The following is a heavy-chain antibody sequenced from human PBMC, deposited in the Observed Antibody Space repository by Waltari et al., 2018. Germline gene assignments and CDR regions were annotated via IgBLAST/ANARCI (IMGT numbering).Heavy chain of an antibody. V-gene: IGHV3-7*01. CDR3: VRDGLIHAADY. J-gene: IGHJ4*02. D-gene: IGHD2-15*01. CDR1: GFTFSNYY. Sequence: EVQLVESGGGLVQPGRSLRLSCAASGFTFSNYYMMLVRQAPGKGLEWVANINGDGSAKNYMDSVRGRFTISRDNAKNSVYMQLNSLRDDDTAVYYCVRDGLIHAADYWGQGTLVSVSS. CDR2: INGDGSAK.